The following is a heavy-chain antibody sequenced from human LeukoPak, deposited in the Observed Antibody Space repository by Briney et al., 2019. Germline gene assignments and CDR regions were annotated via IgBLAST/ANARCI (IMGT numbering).Heavy chain of an antibody. Sequence: ASLKVSCKASGCAFSSYAISWVRQAPGQGLEWMGGIIPIFGTANYAQKFQGRVTITADESTSTAYMELSSLRSEDTAVYYCARGGVTYSGYDSGLLSFDYWGQGTLVTVSS. CDR3: ARGGVTYSGYDSGLLSFDY. J-gene: IGHJ4*02. D-gene: IGHD5-12*01. CDR1: GCAFSSYA. V-gene: IGHV1-69*01. CDR2: IIPIFGTA.